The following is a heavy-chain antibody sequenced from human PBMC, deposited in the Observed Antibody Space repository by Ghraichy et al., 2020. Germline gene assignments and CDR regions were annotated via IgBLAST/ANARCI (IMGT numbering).Heavy chain of an antibody. CDR1: GGSFSGYY. V-gene: IGHV4-34*01. CDR3: ARAVSNPSWAKWLRLGFDY. CDR2: INHSGST. D-gene: IGHD5-12*01. J-gene: IGHJ4*02. Sequence: SETLSLTCAVYGGSFSGYYWSWIRQPPGKGLEWSGEINHSGSTNYNPSLKSRVTISVDTSKNQFSLKLSSVTAADTAVYYCARAVSNPSWAKWLRLGFDYWGQGTLVTVSS.